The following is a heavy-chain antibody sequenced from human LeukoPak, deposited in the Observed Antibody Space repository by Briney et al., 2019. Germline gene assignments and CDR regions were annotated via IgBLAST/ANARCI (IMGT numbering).Heavy chain of an antibody. Sequence: PSQTLSLTCTVSGGSISSGGYYWSWIRQPAGKGLEWIGRIYTSGSTNYNPSLKSRVAISVDTSRNQFSLKLSSVTAADTAVYYCARDYSGSLAWGQGTLVTVSS. D-gene: IGHD1-26*01. CDR3: ARDYSGSLA. V-gene: IGHV4-61*02. CDR1: GGSISSGGYY. J-gene: IGHJ5*02. CDR2: IYTSGST.